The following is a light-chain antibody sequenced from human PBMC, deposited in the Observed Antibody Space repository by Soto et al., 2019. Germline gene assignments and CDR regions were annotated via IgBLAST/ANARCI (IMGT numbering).Light chain of an antibody. CDR3: CSYAGSTTWV. CDR1: SSDVGSYNF. V-gene: IGLV2-23*02. CDR2: EVS. J-gene: IGLJ3*02. Sequence: QSALTQPASVSGSPGQSITISCTGTSSDVGSYNFVSWYQQHPGKAPKLTISEVSKRPSGVSNRFSGSTSGNTASLTISGLQAEDEADYYCCSYAGSTTWVFGGGTKLTVL.